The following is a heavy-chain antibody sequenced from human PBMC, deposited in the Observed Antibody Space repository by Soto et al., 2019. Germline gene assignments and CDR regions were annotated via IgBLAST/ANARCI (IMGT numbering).Heavy chain of an antibody. V-gene: IGHV3-23*01. D-gene: IGHD3-22*01. Sequence: GGSLRLSCAASGFTFSSYAMSWVRQAPGKGLEWVSAISGSGGSTHYADSVKGRFTISRDNSKNTQYLQMSSLRADDTALYYCVKGEYYYDSSGYYPFDYWGQGTLVTVSS. CDR2: ISGSGGST. CDR1: GFTFSSYA. CDR3: VKGEYYYDSSGYYPFDY. J-gene: IGHJ4*02.